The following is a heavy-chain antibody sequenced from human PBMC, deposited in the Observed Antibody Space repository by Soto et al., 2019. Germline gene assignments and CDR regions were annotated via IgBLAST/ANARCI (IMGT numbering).Heavy chain of an antibody. V-gene: IGHV4-59*08. J-gene: IGHJ4*02. Sequence: QVQLQESGPGLVKPSETLSLTCSVSGGSISSYYWTWLRQPPGKGLEWIGYIYDRGNTNYNPSLQSRVTISVDTSKNQFSLHLSSVTDADTAVYYCAGSRITATRSDYWGQGTLVTVSS. CDR2: IYDRGNT. CDR3: AGSRITATRSDY. D-gene: IGHD1-20*01. CDR1: GGSISSYY.